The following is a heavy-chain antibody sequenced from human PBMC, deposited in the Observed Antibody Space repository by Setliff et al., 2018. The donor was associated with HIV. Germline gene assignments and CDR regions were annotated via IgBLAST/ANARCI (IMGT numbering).Heavy chain of an antibody. Sequence: SETLSLTCTVSDGSISSSSYYGGWIRQPPGKGLEWIGSIDYSGRTYYNPSLKSRVTLSVDTSKNKVSLKVSSVTAADTAVYYCARRTEDYIYHYDSSGYYWANWGQGTLVTVSS. CDR2: IDYSGRT. V-gene: IGHV4-39*01. CDR3: ARRTEDYIYHYDSSGYYWAN. D-gene: IGHD3-22*01. J-gene: IGHJ4*02. CDR1: DGSISSSSYY.